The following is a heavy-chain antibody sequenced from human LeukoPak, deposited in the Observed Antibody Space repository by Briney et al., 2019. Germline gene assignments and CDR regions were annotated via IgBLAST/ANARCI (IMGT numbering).Heavy chain of an antibody. J-gene: IGHJ5*02. CDR3: ARVQGVWYSSGWYWFDP. CDR2: IGAYNGNT. D-gene: IGHD6-19*01. CDR1: GYTFTGYY. Sequence: ASVKVSCKASGYTFTGYYIHWVRQAPGQGLEWMGWIGAYNGNTNYAQKLQGRVTMTTDTSTSTAYMELRSLRSDDTAVYYCARVQGVWYSSGWYWFDPWGQGTLVTVSS. V-gene: IGHV1-18*04.